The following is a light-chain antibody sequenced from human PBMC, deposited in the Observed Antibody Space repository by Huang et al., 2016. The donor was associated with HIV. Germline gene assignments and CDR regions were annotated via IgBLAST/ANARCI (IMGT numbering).Light chain of an antibody. V-gene: IGKV1-27*01. CDR3: QKYDSVPRT. Sequence: DIQMTQSPSSLSASVGDRVTLSCRASQDIGTYLTWYQHKAGKVPNLLIYATSTLQSGVPSRFSGSGSGKNFTLTIGSLRPEDVATYYCQKYDSVPRTFGHGTKVQIK. J-gene: IGKJ1*01. CDR2: ATS. CDR1: QDIGTY.